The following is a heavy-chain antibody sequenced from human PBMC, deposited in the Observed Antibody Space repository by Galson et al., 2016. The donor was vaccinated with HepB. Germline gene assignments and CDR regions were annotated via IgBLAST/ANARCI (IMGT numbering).Heavy chain of an antibody. Sequence: SVKVSCKAPGGSFSSYIISWVRQAPGQGLEWIGEFITVLGTTNYAQIFQDRVTITADESTSTVYMDLTNLRPDGTAVYFCTRDPGQYYALWGQGTLVTVSS. V-gene: IGHV1-69*13. D-gene: IGHD2-2*01. CDR1: GGSFSSYI. J-gene: IGHJ4*02. CDR2: FITVLGTT. CDR3: TRDPGQYYAL.